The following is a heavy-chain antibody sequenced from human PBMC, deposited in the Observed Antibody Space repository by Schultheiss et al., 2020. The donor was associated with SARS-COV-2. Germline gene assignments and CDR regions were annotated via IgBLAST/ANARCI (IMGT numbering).Heavy chain of an antibody. D-gene: IGHD2-15*01. CDR3: ARQLRTLAGYYFDY. Sequence: SQTLSLTCAVSGGSISSGGYSWSWIRQPPGKGLEWIGYIYHSGSTYYNPSLKSRVTMSVDTSKKQFSLRLSSVTAADTAVFYCARQLRTLAGYYFDYWGQGILVTVSS. CDR2: IYHSGST. J-gene: IGHJ4*02. CDR1: GGSISSGGYS. V-gene: IGHV4-30-2*01.